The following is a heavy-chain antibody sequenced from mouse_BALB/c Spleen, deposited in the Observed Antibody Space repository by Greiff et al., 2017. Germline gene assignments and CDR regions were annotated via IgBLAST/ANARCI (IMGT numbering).Heavy chain of an antibody. CDR1: GFSLTGYG. D-gene: IGHD2-4*01. CDR2: IWGDGST. Sequence: QVQLQQSGPGLVAPSQSLSITCTVSGFSLTGYGVNWVRQPPGKGLEWLGMIWGDGSTDYNSALKSRLSISKDNSKSQVFLKMNSLQTDDTARYYCARGDYDDYYAMDYWGQGTSVTVSS. J-gene: IGHJ4*01. CDR3: ARGDYDDYYAMDY. V-gene: IGHV2-6-7*01.